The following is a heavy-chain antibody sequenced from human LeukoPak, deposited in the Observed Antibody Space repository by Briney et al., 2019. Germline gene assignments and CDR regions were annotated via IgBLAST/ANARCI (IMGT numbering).Heavy chain of an antibody. D-gene: IGHD3-10*01. J-gene: IGHJ6*03. CDR3: ARGARLTMVRGVIRYYYMDV. V-gene: IGHV3-53*01. Sequence: GGSLRLSCAASGFTVSSNYMSWVRQAPGKGLEWVSVIYSGGSTYYAGSVKGRFTTSRDNSKNTLYLQMNILRAEDTAVYFCARGARLTMVRGVIRYYYMDVWGKGTTVTISS. CDR1: GFTVSSNY. CDR2: IYSGGST.